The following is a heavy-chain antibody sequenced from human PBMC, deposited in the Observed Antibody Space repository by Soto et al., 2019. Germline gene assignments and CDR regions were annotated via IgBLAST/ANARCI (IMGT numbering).Heavy chain of an antibody. CDR3: ARDLGGSHDY. D-gene: IGHD3-16*01. CDR1: GFTFSTYW. CDR2: IKTDGSVT. V-gene: IGHV3-74*01. J-gene: IGHJ4*02. Sequence: GGSLRLSCAASGFTFSTYWVHWVRQAPGKGLEWVSRIKTDGSVTTYADSVKGRFTISRDNAKNTLYLQMNTLRAEDAAVYYCARDLGGSHDYWGRGTLVTVSS.